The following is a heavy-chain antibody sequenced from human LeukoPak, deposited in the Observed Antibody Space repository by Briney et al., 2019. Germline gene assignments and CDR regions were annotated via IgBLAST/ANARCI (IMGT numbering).Heavy chain of an antibody. Sequence: GGSLRLSCAASGFTFSDYSMNWVRQAPGKGLEWVSYISSNSRKIFYVDSVKGRFTISRDNAKNSLYLQMNSLRDEDTAFYYCARDLGYGSAVYYSDFWGQGALVTVSS. CDR2: ISSNSRKI. CDR1: GFTFSDYS. CDR3: ARDLGYGSAVYYSDF. D-gene: IGHD3-10*01. V-gene: IGHV3-48*02. J-gene: IGHJ4*02.